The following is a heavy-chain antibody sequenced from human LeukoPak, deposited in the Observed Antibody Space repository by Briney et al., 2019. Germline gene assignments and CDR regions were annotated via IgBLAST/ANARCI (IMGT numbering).Heavy chain of an antibody. J-gene: IGHJ6*03. CDR2: MNPNSGNT. V-gene: IGHV1-8*02. D-gene: IGHD4-17*01. CDR3: ARDSTVTTFYYYYYYMDV. CDR1: GYTFTGYY. Sequence: GASVKVSCKASGYTFTGYYMHWVRQATGQGLEWMGWMNPNSGNTGYAQKFQGRVTMTRNTSISTAYMELSSLRSEDTAVYYCARDSTVTTFYYYYYYMDVWGKGTTVTVSS.